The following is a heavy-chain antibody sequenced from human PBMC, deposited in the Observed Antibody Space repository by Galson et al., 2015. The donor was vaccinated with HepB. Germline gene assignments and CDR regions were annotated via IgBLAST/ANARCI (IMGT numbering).Heavy chain of an antibody. CDR1: GDSVSNNHVA. CDR3: ARGADSSFEI. CDR2: TYRGSN. Sequence: CAISGDSVSNNHVAWNWIRQSPSRGLEWLGRTYRGSNQYAASMRGRIAINSDTSKNQFSLQLSSVTTEDTGLYYCARGADSSFEIWGQGTMVTVSS. V-gene: IGHV6-1*01. J-gene: IGHJ3*02. D-gene: IGHD2-15*01.